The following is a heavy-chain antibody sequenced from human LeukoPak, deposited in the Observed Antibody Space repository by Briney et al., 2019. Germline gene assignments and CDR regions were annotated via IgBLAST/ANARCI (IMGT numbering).Heavy chain of an antibody. D-gene: IGHD3-22*01. V-gene: IGHV3-23*01. CDR2: INTSGGST. J-gene: IGHJ4*02. CDR3: AIMHPYYDGNGYWVQ. CDR1: GFTFSSYA. Sequence: GGSLRLSCAASGFTFSSYAMSWVRQAPGKGLEWVSGINTSGGSTAYADSEKGRFTISRDNPRNTLYMQMNSLRAEDTALYYCAIMHPYYDGNGYWVQWGQGTLVTVS.